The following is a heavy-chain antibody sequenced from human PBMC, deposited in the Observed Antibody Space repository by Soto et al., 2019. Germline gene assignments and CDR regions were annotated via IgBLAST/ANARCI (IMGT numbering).Heavy chain of an antibody. CDR1: GGTFSSYA. V-gene: IGHV1-69*13. Sequence: ASVKVSCKASGGTFSSYAISWVRQAPGQGLEWMGGIIPIFGTANYAQKFQGRVTITADESTSTAYMELSSLRSEDTAVYYCARSGGYSSGWTNYYYYGMDVWGQGTTVTVSS. CDR3: ARSGGYSSGWTNYYYYGMDV. D-gene: IGHD6-19*01. J-gene: IGHJ6*02. CDR2: IIPIFGTA.